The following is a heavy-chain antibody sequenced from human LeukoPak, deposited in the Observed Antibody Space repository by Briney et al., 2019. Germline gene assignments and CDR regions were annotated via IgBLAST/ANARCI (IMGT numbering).Heavy chain of an antibody. Sequence: PGGSLRLSCAASGFSFSDYYMSWIRQAPGKGLEWVSYISSSGTTIYYADSVKGRFTISRDNAKNSPYLQMNSLRAEDTAVYYCARNRGYGGYDSDYWGQGTLVTVSP. CDR2: ISSSGTTI. V-gene: IGHV3-11*01. CDR1: GFSFSDYY. J-gene: IGHJ4*02. D-gene: IGHD5-12*01. CDR3: ARNRGYGGYDSDY.